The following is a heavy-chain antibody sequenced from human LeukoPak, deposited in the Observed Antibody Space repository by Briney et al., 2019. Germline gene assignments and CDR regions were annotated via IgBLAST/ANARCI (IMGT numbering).Heavy chain of an antibody. V-gene: IGHV3-7*01. J-gene: IGHJ4*02. CDR1: GFTSGTYW. D-gene: IGHD6-19*01. Sequence: PGGSLRLSCAASGFTSGTYWMSWVRQAPGEGLEWLANIEQDGSEKYYVDSVRGRFTISRDNAKNSLYLQMNSLRAEDTAVYYCARDRGSSGWYEFDYWGQGTLVTVSS. CDR3: ARDRGSSGWYEFDY. CDR2: IEQDGSEK.